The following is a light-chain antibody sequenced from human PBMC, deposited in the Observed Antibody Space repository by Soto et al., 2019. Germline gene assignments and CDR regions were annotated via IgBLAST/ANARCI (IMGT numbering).Light chain of an antibody. Sequence: QSVLTQPPSVSGAPGQRVTISCTGSSSNIGAGYDVHWYQQLPGTAPKLLIYGNSNRPSGVPDRFSGSKSGPSASLAITGLQAVDEAEYYCQSYDSSLSGYVVFGGGTKLTVL. CDR2: GNS. J-gene: IGLJ2*01. V-gene: IGLV1-40*01. CDR3: QSYDSSLSGYVV. CDR1: SSNIGAGYD.